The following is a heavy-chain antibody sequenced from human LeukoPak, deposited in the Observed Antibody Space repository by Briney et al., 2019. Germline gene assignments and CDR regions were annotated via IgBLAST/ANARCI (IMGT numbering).Heavy chain of an antibody. CDR2: ISVYNGNT. CDR1: GYTFTSYG. J-gene: IGHJ3*02. CDR3: ARAGGWAREDYKGEAFDI. D-gene: IGHD6-19*01. V-gene: IGHV1-18*01. Sequence: ASVKVSCKASGYTFTSYGISWVRQAPGQGLEWMGWISVYNGNTNYAEKVQGRVTMTADTSTRTAYMELRSLRSDDTAVYYCARAGGWAREDYKGEAFDIWGQGTKVTVSS.